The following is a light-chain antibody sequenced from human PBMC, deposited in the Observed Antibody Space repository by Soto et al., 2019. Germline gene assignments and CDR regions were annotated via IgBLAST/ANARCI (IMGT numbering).Light chain of an antibody. CDR3: LLSYNGPYV. CDR1: TGAVTNGHY. Sequence: QAVVTQEPSLTVSPGGTVTLTCGSSTGAVTNGHYPYWFQQKPGQAPRTLIYDTTNRHSWTPARFSGSLLGGKAALTLSGAQPEDEAEYYCLLSYNGPYVFVTGSKVTVL. CDR2: DTT. J-gene: IGLJ1*01. V-gene: IGLV7-46*01.